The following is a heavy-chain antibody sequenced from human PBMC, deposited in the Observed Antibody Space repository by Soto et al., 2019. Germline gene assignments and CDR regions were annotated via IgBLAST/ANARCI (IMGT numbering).Heavy chain of an antibody. Sequence: GASVKVSCKASGYTFTSYDINWVRQATGQGLEWMGWMNPNSGNTGYAQKFQGRVTMTRNTSISTAYMELSSLRSEDTAVYYCARAPRGYCSGGSCYSRSRNGYYYYGMDVRGQGTTVTVSS. V-gene: IGHV1-8*01. CDR2: MNPNSGNT. J-gene: IGHJ6*02. CDR1: GYTFTSYD. CDR3: ARAPRGYCSGGSCYSRSRNGYYYYGMDV. D-gene: IGHD2-15*01.